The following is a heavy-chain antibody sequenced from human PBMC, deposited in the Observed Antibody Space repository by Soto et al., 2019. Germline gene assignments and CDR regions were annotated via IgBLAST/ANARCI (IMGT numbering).Heavy chain of an antibody. CDR3: ARGGITAVRNYYFDH. CDR2: IHHSGPT. J-gene: IGHJ4*02. CDR1: GDSISSSEW. D-gene: IGHD1-20*01. Sequence: QVPLQESGPGLVKPSGTLSLNCNVSGDSISSSEWWSWVRQPPGKGMEWIAEIHHSGPTNYNPSLQSRVTITVDKSNTLVALRLSTLTAADTAVYYWARGGITAVRNYYFDHWGQGTLVTVSS. V-gene: IGHV4-4*02.